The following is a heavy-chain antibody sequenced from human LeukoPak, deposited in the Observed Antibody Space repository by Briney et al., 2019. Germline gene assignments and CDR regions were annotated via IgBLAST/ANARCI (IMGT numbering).Heavy chain of an antibody. V-gene: IGHV3-23*01. CDR2: ISGSDAGT. J-gene: IGHJ4*02. D-gene: IGHD2-15*01. CDR3: VKAPLGRCTGVICYYIDY. Sequence: GGSLRLSCAASGFTFSSYDMSWVRQAPGKGLEWVSAISGSDAGTFYVDSVKGRFTISRDNSKNTLYLQMNSLRAEDAAVYYCVKAPLGRCTGVICYYIDYWGQGTLVTVSS. CDR1: GFTFSSYD.